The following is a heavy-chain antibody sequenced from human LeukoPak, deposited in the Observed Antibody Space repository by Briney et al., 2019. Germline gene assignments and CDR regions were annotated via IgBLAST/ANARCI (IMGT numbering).Heavy chain of an antibody. V-gene: IGHV3-74*01. Sequence: GGSLRLSCAASGFTFSSYWMHWVRQAPGKGLVGVSRINSDGSSTNYADSVKGRFTISRDNAKNTLYLQMNSLRAEDTAVYYCQATGDFWSGYLYYYYMDVWGKGTTVTVSS. CDR2: INSDGSST. CDR1: GFTFSSYW. CDR3: QATGDFWSGYLYYYYMDV. D-gene: IGHD3-3*01. J-gene: IGHJ6*03.